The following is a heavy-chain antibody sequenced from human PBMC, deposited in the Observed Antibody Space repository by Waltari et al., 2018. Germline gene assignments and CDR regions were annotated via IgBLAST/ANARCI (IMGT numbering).Heavy chain of an antibody. J-gene: IGHJ4*02. CDR1: GGSVSSGSYY. D-gene: IGHD6-19*01. CDR2: IYYSGST. CDR3: AGAVAGMFYFDY. V-gene: IGHV4-61*01. Sequence: QVQLQESGPGLVKPSETLSLTCTVSGGSVSSGSYYWSWIRQPPGKGLEWIGYIYYSGSTNSNPSLKSRVTISVDTSKNQFSLKLSSVTAADTAVYYCAGAVAGMFYFDYWGQGTLVTVSS.